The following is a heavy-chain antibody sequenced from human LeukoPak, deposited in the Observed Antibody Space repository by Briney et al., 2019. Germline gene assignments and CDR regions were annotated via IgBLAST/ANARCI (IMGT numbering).Heavy chain of an antibody. CDR1: GDTFTGDY. CDR3: ARRGGSGTDAFDI. CDR2: INPNSGGT. D-gene: IGHD3-10*01. Sequence: ASVKVSCKASGDTFTGDYMHCVRQAPGQGLGWMGWINPNSGGTNSAQKFQGRVTMTRDTSISTAYMELSRLRSDDTAVYYCARRGGSGTDAFDIWGQGTMVTVSS. V-gene: IGHV1-2*02. J-gene: IGHJ3*02.